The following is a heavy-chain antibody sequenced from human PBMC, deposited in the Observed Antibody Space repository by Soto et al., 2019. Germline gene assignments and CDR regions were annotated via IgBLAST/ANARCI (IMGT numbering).Heavy chain of an antibody. J-gene: IGHJ4*02. D-gene: IGHD1-1*01. V-gene: IGHV3-30*18. Sequence: QVQLVESGGGVVQPGRSLRLSCTASGFTFSSYDMHWVRQAPGKGLEWVTVISYDGKVAYYADSVKGRFTISRDNSKNTLYLQMYSLRTEDTAMYYCAKEGPITNWYFDYWGQGTLVTVSS. CDR3: AKEGPITNWYFDY. CDR1: GFTFSSYD. CDR2: ISYDGKVA.